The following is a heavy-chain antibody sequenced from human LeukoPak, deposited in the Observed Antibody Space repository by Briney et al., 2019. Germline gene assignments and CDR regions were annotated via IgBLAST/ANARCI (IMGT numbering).Heavy chain of an antibody. CDR3: AKISDFWSDTY. CDR1: GFTFSSYG. CDR2: IRYDGSNK. D-gene: IGHD3-3*01. V-gene: IGHV3-30*02. Sequence: PGGSLRLSCAASGFTFSSYGMHWVRQAPGKGLEWVAFIRYDGSNKYYADSVKGRFTISRDNSNNTLYLQINSLRAEDTAVYYCAKISDFWSDTYWGQGTLVTVSS. J-gene: IGHJ4*02.